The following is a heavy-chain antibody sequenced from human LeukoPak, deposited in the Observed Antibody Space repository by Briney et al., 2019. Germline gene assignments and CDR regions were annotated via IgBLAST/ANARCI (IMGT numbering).Heavy chain of an antibody. CDR3: ARGTTAWDNWFDP. J-gene: IGHJ5*02. Sequence: PGGSLRLSCAGSGFSFSSYGMHWVRQAPGKGLEWMAFIRSDGSNKYYADSVKGRFTISRDNSKNTLYLQMNSLRAEDTAVYYCARGTTAWDNWFDPWGQGTLVTVSS. D-gene: IGHD1-7*01. CDR1: GFSFSSYG. CDR2: IRSDGSNK. V-gene: IGHV3-30*02.